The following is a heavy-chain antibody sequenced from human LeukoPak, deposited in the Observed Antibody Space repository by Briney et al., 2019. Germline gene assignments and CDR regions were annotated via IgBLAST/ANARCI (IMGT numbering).Heavy chain of an antibody. CDR3: ARGGTMIEGYYYMDV. Sequence: AETLSLTCAVYGGPFRGYYWSRIRQPPGKGLEWIAEIYHSGSTKYNPSLKSRVTISVDTSKNQFSLKLSSVTAADTAVYYCARGGTMIEGYYYMDVWGKGTTVTVSS. J-gene: IGHJ6*03. CDR1: GGPFRGYY. CDR2: IYHSGST. V-gene: IGHV4-34*01. D-gene: IGHD3-22*01.